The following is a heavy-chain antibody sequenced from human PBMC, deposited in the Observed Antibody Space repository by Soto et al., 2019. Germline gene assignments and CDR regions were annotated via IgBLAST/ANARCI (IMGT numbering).Heavy chain of an antibody. D-gene: IGHD3-3*01. CDR2: ISGSGGTT. J-gene: IGHJ6*02. CDR1: GSTFGSYA. Sequence: EVQLLESGGGLVQPGGSLRLSCAASGSTFGSYAMSWVRQAPGKGLEWVSVISGSGGTTYYAESVKGRFTISRDNSKNTLYLQMNSLRAEDTAVYYCAKNAIFGVSVGYYYGMDVWGQGTTVTVSS. V-gene: IGHV3-23*01. CDR3: AKNAIFGVSVGYYYGMDV.